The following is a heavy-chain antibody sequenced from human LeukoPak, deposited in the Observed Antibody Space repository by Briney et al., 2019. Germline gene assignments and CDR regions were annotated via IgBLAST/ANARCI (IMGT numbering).Heavy chain of an antibody. CDR2: IYNSGTT. CDR3: ARHDYIAVTGTPYYFDY. J-gene: IGHJ4*02. Sequence: SETLSLTCTVSGGSISSYYWSWIRQPPGKGLEWIGYIYNSGTTNYNPSLKSRVTISVDTSKKQFSLKLSSVTAADTAVYYCARHDYIAVTGTPYYFDYWGRGTLVAVSS. CDR1: GGSISSYY. V-gene: IGHV4-59*08. D-gene: IGHD6-19*01.